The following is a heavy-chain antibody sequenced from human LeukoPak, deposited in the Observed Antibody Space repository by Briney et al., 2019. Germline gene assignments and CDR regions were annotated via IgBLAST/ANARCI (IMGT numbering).Heavy chain of an antibody. D-gene: IGHD3-10*01. CDR1: GYTFTGYY. J-gene: IGHJ3*02. Sequence: ASVKVSCKASGYTFTGYYMHWVRQAPGQGLEWMGWINPNSGGTNYAQKFQGWVTMTRDTSISTAYMELSRLRSEDTAVYYCARDWGTYYYGSGSVGAFDIWGQGTMVTVSS. V-gene: IGHV1-2*04. CDR2: INPNSGGT. CDR3: ARDWGTYYYGSGSVGAFDI.